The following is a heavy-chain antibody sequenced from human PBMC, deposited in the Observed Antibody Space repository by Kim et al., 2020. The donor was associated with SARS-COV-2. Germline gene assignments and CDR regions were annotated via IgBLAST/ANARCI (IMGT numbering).Heavy chain of an antibody. CDR1: GYTFSDYY. D-gene: IGHD1-1*01. V-gene: IGHV1-2*02. CDR3: ERGGDMATRRPHDY. Sequence: ASVKVSCKASGYTFSDYYMHWVRQAPGQGLEWMGWINPNNGGTNYAQEFQGRVTMTRDTSISTAYMELSSLTSDDTALYYCERGGDMATRRPHDYWGQG. CDR2: INPNNGGT. J-gene: IGHJ4*02.